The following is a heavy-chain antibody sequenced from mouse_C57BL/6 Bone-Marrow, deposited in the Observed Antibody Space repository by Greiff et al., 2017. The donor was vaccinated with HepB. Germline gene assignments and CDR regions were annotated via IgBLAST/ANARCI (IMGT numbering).Heavy chain of an antibody. Sequence: EVKLQQSGPELVKPGASVKISCKASGYTFTDYYMNWVKQSHGKSLEWIGDINPNNGGTSYNQKFKGKATLTVDKSSSTAYMELRSLTSEDSAVYYCAREEVITTVVAPGAYWGQGTLVTVSA. V-gene: IGHV1-26*01. J-gene: IGHJ3*01. CDR1: GYTFTDYY. CDR3: AREEVITTVVAPGAY. CDR2: INPNNGGT. D-gene: IGHD1-1*01.